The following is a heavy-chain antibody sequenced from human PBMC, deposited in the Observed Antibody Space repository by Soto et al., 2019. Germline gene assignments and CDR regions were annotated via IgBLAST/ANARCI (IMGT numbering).Heavy chain of an antibody. CDR2: ISYDGSNK. Sequence: LRLSCAASGFTFSSYAMHWVRQAPGKGLEWVAVISYDGSNKYYADSVKGRFTISRDNSKNTLYLQMNSLRAEDTAVYYCARGYYYDSSGPLDYWGQGTLVTVSS. D-gene: IGHD3-22*01. CDR1: GFTFSSYA. J-gene: IGHJ4*02. V-gene: IGHV3-30-3*01. CDR3: ARGYYYDSSGPLDY.